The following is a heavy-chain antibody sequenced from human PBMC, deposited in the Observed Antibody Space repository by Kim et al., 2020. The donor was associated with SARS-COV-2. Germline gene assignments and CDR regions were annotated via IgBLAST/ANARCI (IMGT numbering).Heavy chain of an antibody. CDR2: VNSDGSST. Sequence: GGSLRLSCVASGFTFSSYWMHWVRQAPGKGLVWVSRVNSDGSSTSYADSVKGRFTISRDNARNTLYMQMYSLRAEDTAVYYCASLSTGYVWDKFDYWGQGTPLTLSP. V-gene: IGHV3-74*01. D-gene: IGHD3-16*01. J-gene: IGHJ4*02. CDR3: ASLSTGYVWDKFDY. CDR1: GFTFSSYW.